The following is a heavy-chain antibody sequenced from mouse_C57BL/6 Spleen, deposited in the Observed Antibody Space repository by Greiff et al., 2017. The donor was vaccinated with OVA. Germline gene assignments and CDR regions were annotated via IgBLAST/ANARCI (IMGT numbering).Heavy chain of an antibody. J-gene: IGHJ3*01. V-gene: IGHV1-39*01. D-gene: IGHD3-2*02. CDR1: GYSFTDYN. CDR2: INPNYGTT. CDR3: ASSGTWFAY. Sequence: LQESGPELVKPGASVKISCKASGYSFTDYNMNWVKQSNGKSLEWIGVINPNYGTTSYNQKFQGKATLTVDNSSSTAYMPLNSLTSEDSAVNYCASSGTWFAYWGQGTLVTVSA.